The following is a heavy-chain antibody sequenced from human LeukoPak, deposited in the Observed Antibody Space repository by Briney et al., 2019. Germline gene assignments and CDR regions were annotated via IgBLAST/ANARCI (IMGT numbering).Heavy chain of an antibody. J-gene: IGHJ4*02. V-gene: IGHV3-11*01. CDR1: GFTFSDYY. D-gene: IGHD5-18*01. Sequence: GGSLRLSCAASGFTFSDYYMSWIRQAPGKGLEWVSYISSSGSTIYYADSVKGRFTISRDNAKNSLYLQMNSLRAEDTAVYYCASRDSYGYVLDYWGQGTLVTVSS. CDR3: ASRDSYGYVLDY. CDR2: ISSSGSTI.